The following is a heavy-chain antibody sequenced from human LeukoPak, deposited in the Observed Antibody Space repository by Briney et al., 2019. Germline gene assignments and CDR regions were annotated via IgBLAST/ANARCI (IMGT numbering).Heavy chain of an antibody. V-gene: IGHV4-61*05. Sequence: SGILSLTCTVSGGSISSTSYYWSWIRQPPGKGLEWIGYIYCSGSTNYNPSLKSRVTISVDTSKNQFSLKLSSVTAADTAVYYCARASSVYAHMDVWGQGTTVTVSS. D-gene: IGHD5/OR15-5a*01. CDR3: ARASSVYAHMDV. J-gene: IGHJ6*02. CDR1: GGSISSTSYY. CDR2: IYCSGST.